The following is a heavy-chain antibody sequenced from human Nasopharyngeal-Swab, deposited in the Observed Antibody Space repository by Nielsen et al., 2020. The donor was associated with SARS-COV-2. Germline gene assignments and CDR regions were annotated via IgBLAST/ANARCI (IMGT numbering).Heavy chain of an antibody. CDR2: IDPSDSYT. Sequence: GESLKISCKGSGYSFTSYWISWVRQMPGKGLEWMGRIDPSDSYTNYSPSFQGHVTISADKSISTAYLQWSSLKASDTAMYYCARLFEYSSSSNLFDYWGQGTLVTVSS. J-gene: IGHJ4*02. D-gene: IGHD6-6*01. V-gene: IGHV5-10-1*01. CDR3: ARLFEYSSSSNLFDY. CDR1: GYSFTSYW.